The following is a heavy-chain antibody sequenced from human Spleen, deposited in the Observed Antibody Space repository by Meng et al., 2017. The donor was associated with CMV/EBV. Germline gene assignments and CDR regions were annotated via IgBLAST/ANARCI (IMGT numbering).Heavy chain of an antibody. CDR2: INHSGST. V-gene: IGHV4-34*01. CDR3: ARGPWYSSSWPFDY. D-gene: IGHD6-13*01. CDR1: GGSFSGYY. J-gene: IGHJ4*02. Sequence: CALYGGSFSGYYWSWIRQPPGKGLEWIGEINHSGSTNYNPSLKSRVTISVDTSKNQFSLKLSSVTAADTAVYYCARGPWYSSSWPFDYWGQGTLVTVSS.